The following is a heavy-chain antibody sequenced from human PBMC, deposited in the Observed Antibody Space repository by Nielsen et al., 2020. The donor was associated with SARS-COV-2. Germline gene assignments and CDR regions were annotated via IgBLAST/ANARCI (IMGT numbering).Heavy chain of an antibody. CDR3: ATAQAAPGGMDV. Sequence: ASVKVSCKASGYSFTGYYMHWVRQAPGQGLEWMGRINPNSGGTNYAQKFQGRVTMTRDTSISTAYMELSSLRSEDTAVYYCATAQAAPGGMDVWGQGTTVTVSS. J-gene: IGHJ6*02. CDR1: GYSFTGYY. CDR2: INPNSGGT. D-gene: IGHD6-13*01. V-gene: IGHV1-2*06.